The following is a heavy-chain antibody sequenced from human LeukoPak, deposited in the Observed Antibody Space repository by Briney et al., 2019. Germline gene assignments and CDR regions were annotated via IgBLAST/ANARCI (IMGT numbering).Heavy chain of an antibody. CDR2: ISSSSSTI. D-gene: IGHD3/OR15-3a*01. V-gene: IGHV3-48*04. Sequence: PGGSLSLSCAASGFTFSSYSMNWVRQAPGKGLEWVSYISSSSSTIYYADSVKGRFTISRDNAKNSLYLQMNSLRAEDTAVYYCARNGRVITDYWGQGTLVTVSS. CDR1: GFTFSSYS. CDR3: ARNGRVITDY. J-gene: IGHJ4*02.